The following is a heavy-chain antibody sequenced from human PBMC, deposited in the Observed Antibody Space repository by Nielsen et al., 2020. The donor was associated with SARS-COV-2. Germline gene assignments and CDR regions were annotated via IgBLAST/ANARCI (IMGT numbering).Heavy chain of an antibody. D-gene: IGHD6-6*01. Sequence: GGSLTLSCSASAFTFSDFYMSWIRQAPGKGLEWVSYISGSSSYTNYTDSVKGRFTISRDNAKNSLYLQMNSLSAEDTAVYYCARDPRLFSSYYGMDVWGQGTTVTVSS. V-gene: IGHV3-11*06. J-gene: IGHJ6*02. CDR1: AFTFSDFY. CDR2: ISGSSSYT. CDR3: ARDPRLFSSYYGMDV.